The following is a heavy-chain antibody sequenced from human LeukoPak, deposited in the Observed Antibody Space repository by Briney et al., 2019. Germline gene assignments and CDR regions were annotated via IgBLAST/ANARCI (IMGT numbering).Heavy chain of an antibody. J-gene: IGHJ3*02. V-gene: IGHV3-21*01. Sequence: AGGSLRLSCAASGFTFSSYSMNWVRQAPGKGLEWVSSISSSSSYIYYADSVKGRSTISRDNAKNSLYLQMNSLRAEDTAVYYCARVAVSDAFDTWGQGTMVTVSS. CDR3: ARVAVSDAFDT. CDR2: ISSSSSYI. CDR1: GFTFSSYS. D-gene: IGHD2-8*01.